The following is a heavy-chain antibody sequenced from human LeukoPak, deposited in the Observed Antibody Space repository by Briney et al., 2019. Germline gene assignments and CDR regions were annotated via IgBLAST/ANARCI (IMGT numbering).Heavy chain of an antibody. CDR3: ARDSLLRFGDAFDI. Sequence: SETLSLNCTVSGGSISSGDYYWSWIRQPPGKGLEWIGYIYYSVSTYYNPSLKSRVTISVDTSKNQFSLKLSSVTAADTAVYYCARDSLLRFGDAFDIWGQGTMVTVSS. CDR2: IYYSVST. CDR1: GGSISSGDYY. D-gene: IGHD3-10*01. J-gene: IGHJ3*02. V-gene: IGHV4-30-4*08.